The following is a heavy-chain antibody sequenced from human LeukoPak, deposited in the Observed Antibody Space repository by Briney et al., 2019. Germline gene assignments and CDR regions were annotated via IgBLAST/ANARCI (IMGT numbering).Heavy chain of an antibody. J-gene: IGHJ4*02. Sequence: GGSLRLSCAASGFTFSSYSMNWVREAPGKGLEGVSYISSSGNTIDYADSVKGRFTISRDNAKNSLYLQMVSLRAEDTAVYYCARLRGYSYGYGDYWGQGTLVTVSS. CDR2: ISSSGNTI. CDR1: GFTFSSYS. D-gene: IGHD5-18*01. V-gene: IGHV3-48*04. CDR3: ARLRGYSYGYGDY.